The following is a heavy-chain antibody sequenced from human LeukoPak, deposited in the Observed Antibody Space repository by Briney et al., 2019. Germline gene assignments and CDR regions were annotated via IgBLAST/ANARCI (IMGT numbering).Heavy chain of an antibody. D-gene: IGHD1-1*01. CDR1: GFTFSDYS. V-gene: IGHV3-21*04. Sequence: PGGSLRLSCAASGFTFSDYSMNWVRQAPGKGLEWVSSISSRSNYIYSADSVRGRFTTSRDNSKNILYLQMNNLRGEDTAVYYCAKAGARGNVNWFDSWGQGTLVTVSS. CDR2: ISSRSNYI. J-gene: IGHJ5*01. CDR3: AKAGARGNVNWFDS.